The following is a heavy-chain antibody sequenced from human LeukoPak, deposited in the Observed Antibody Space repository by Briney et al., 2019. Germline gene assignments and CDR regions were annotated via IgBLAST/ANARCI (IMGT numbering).Heavy chain of an antibody. Sequence: SETLSLTCAVYGGSLSGHYWSWIRQSPGKGLEWIGYIHHDGRTKYSPSLKSRVSILLDTSKNEVSLRLTPVTAADTALYFCAREPVPQDYGDTVNAYDLWGQGTMVIVSS. V-gene: IGHV4-34*01. J-gene: IGHJ3*01. CDR1: GGSLSGHY. D-gene: IGHD4-17*01. CDR2: IHHDGRT. CDR3: AREPVPQDYGDTVNAYDL.